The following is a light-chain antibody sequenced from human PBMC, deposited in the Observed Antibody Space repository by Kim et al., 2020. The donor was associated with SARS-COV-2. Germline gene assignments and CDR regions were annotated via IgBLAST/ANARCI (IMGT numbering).Light chain of an antibody. Sequence: QSALTQPASVSGSPGQSITIFCTGTSSDVGYYKLVSWYQQHPGKAPKLMIDEVSKRLSEVSHRLSGSKSGNTASLTISGLQAEDVADYYCCSYAGSSTFVVFGGGSQLTVL. CDR2: EVS. V-gene: IGLV2-23*02. J-gene: IGLJ2*01. CDR1: SSDVGYYKL. CDR3: CSYAGSSTFVV.